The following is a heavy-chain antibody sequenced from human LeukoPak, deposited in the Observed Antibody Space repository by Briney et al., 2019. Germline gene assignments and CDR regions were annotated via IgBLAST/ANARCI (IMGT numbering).Heavy chain of an antibody. V-gene: IGHV5-51*01. J-gene: IGHJ3*02. CDR3: ARQDEDSSWYSVFLGAFDI. CDR1: GYSFTSYW. Sequence: GESLKISCKGSGYSFTSYWIGWVRQMPGKGLEWMGIIYPGDSDTRYSPSFQGQVTISADKSISTAYLQWSSLKASDTAMYYCARQDEDSSWYSVFLGAFDIWGQGTMVTVSS. D-gene: IGHD6-13*01. CDR2: IYPGDSDT.